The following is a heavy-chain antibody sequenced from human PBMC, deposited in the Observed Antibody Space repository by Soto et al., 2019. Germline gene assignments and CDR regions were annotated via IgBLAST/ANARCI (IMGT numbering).Heavy chain of an antibody. CDR3: ARDTHSAGGWFDT. Sequence: QVQLVQSGAEVKKPGSSVKVSCKASGGTSRSLSITWVRQAPGQGLEWVGGITPLFGIPNYPQKFQGRLTITADKSTGTAYLELSSLRSKDTAVYYCARDTHSAGGWFDTWGRGTLVTVSS. V-gene: IGHV1-69*17. CDR2: ITPLFGIP. D-gene: IGHD2-15*01. J-gene: IGHJ5*02. CDR1: GGTSRSLS.